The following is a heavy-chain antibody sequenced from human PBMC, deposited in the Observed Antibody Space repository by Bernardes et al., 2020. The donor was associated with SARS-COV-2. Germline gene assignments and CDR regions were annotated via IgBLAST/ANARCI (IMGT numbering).Heavy chain of an antibody. D-gene: IGHD3-10*01. V-gene: IGHV3-66*01. CDR3: ARGEDYGAPRTDAFDI. Sequence: GGSLRLSCAASGFTVSSNYMSWVRQAPGKGLEWVSVIYSGGSTYYADSVKGRFTISRDNSKNTLYLQMNSLRAEDTAVYYCARGEDYGAPRTDAFDIWGQGTMVTVSS. J-gene: IGHJ3*02. CDR1: GFTVSSNY. CDR2: IYSGGST.